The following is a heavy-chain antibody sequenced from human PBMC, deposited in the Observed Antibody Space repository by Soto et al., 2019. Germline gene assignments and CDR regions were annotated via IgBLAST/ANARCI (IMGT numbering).Heavy chain of an antibody. Sequence: XETLSLTCSIADYSIGPYYWTWIRQTPRKELQWIGYVYTSGSTKYNSSLKSRVTISLDAPNSQFSLTMSSVTAADTGVYYCAREVVGNTWPGIFDSSGRGPLVTVSS. CDR1: DYSIGPYY. CDR3: AREVVGNTWPGIFDS. V-gene: IGHV4-4*08. CDR2: VYTSGST. J-gene: IGHJ4*02.